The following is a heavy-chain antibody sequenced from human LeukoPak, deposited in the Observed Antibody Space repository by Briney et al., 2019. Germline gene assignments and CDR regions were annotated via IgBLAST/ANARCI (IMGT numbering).Heavy chain of an antibody. V-gene: IGHV4-59*01. D-gene: IGHD2-15*01. CDR3: ARSVEGYCSGGSCYSYYYYMDV. J-gene: IGHJ6*03. CDR1: GGSISSYY. CDR2: IYYSGST. Sequence: PSETLSLTCTVSGGSISSYYWSWIRQPPGKGLEWIGYIYYSGSTNYNPPLKSRVTISVDTSKNQFSLKLSSVTAADTAVYYCARSVEGYCSGGSCYSYYYYMDVWGKGTTVTVSS.